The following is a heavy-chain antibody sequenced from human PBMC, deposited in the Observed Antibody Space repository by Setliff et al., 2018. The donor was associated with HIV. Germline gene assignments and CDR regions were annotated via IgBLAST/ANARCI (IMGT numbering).Heavy chain of an antibody. Sequence: PGASLTLSCKGSGYSFTSYWIGWVRQMPRKGLESIGIIYPRDSDTKYSPSFQGQVTISADRSITTAYLQWSSLKASDTAMYDCARLGGICSGGSCTALAYTMDVWGQGATVTVSS. CDR2: IYPRDSDT. D-gene: IGHD2-15*01. J-gene: IGHJ6*02. CDR1: GYSFTSYW. CDR3: ARLGGICSGGSCTALAYTMDV. V-gene: IGHV5-51*01.